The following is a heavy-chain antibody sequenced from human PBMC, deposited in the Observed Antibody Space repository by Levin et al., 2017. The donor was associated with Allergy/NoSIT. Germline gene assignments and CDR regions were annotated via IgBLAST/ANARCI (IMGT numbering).Heavy chain of an antibody. CDR2: IDWYDDK. J-gene: IGHJ5*02. CDR1: GFSLSTSGMC. Sequence: SGPTLVKPTQTLTLTCTFSGFSLSTSGMCVSWIRQPPGKALEWLALIDWYDDKYYSASLKTRLTISKDTSKNQVVLTMTNTDPVDTATYYCARVSYYDYGGNYIGRAWFDPWGQGTLVTVSS. V-gene: IGHV2-70*01. CDR3: ARVSYYDYGGNYIGRAWFDP. D-gene: IGHD4/OR15-4a*01.